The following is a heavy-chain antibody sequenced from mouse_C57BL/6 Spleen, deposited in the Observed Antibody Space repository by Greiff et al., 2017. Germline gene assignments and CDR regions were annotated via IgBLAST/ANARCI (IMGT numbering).Heavy chain of an antibody. D-gene: IGHD2-4*01. CDR3: TTGYDYDGYYFDY. CDR2: IDPENGDT. V-gene: IGHV14-4*01. J-gene: IGHJ2*01. Sequence: VQLQQSGAELVRPGASVKLSCTASGFNIKDDYMHWVKQRPEQGLEWIGWIDPENGDTEYASKFQGKATITADTSSNTAYLQLSSLTSEDTAVYYCTTGYDYDGYYFDYWGQGTTLTVSS. CDR1: GFNIKDDY.